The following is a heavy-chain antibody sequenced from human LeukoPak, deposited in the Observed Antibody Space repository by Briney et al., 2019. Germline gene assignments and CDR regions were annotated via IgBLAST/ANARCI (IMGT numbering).Heavy chain of an antibody. Sequence: GGSLRLSCAASGFTFSNYAMYWVRQAPGKGLEYVSAICSKGGCTDYANSVKGRFTLSRDNSKDRLFLQMGSLRAEDMAVYYCARGGYYDSSGSFEYWGQGILVTVSS. D-gene: IGHD3-22*01. CDR2: ICSKGGCT. CDR1: GFTFSNYA. J-gene: IGHJ4*02. CDR3: ARGGYYDSSGSFEY. V-gene: IGHV3-64*01.